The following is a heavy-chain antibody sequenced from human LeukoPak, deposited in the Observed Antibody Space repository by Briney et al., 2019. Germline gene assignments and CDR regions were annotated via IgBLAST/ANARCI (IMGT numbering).Heavy chain of an antibody. D-gene: IGHD6-19*01. CDR2: ISGSGGST. CDR1: GFTFSSYA. V-gene: IGHV3-23*01. Sequence: PGGSLRLSCAASGFTFSSYAMSWVRQAPGKGLEWVSAISGSGGSTYYADSVKGRFTISRDNPKNTLYLQMNSLRAEDTAVYYCAKTIQWPYYFDYWGQGTLVTVSS. CDR3: AKTIQWPYYFDY. J-gene: IGHJ4*02.